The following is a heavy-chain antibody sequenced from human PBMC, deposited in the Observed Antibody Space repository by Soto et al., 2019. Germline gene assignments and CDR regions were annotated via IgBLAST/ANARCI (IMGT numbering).Heavy chain of an antibody. CDR2: IFHSGST. V-gene: IGHV4-4*02. CDR3: ARVYGGSYSDS. D-gene: IGHD1-26*01. CDR1: GASLRSNNW. J-gene: IGHJ4*02. Sequence: QVQLQESGPGLVKPSGTLSLTCAVSGASLRSNNWWSWVRQPPGKGLEWIGEIFHSGSTHYNPSLKPRVTISVDTSKNQFSLRLSSVTAADTAVYYCARVYGGSYSDSWGQGTLVTVSS.